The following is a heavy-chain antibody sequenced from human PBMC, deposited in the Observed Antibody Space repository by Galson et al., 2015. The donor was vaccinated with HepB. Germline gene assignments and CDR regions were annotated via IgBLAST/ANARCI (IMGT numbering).Heavy chain of an antibody. D-gene: IGHD6-13*01. J-gene: IGHJ4*02. V-gene: IGHV1-46*03. CDR1: GYTFTSYY. CDR2: INPTGGST. CDR3: ARAGSTQYSSSWYGSDY. Sequence: SVKVSCKASGYTFTSYYIHWVRQAPGQGLEWMGIINPTGGSTTYAQKFQGRVTMTRDTSTSTVYMELSSLRSEDTAVYYCARAGSTQYSSSWYGSDYWGQGTLVTVSS.